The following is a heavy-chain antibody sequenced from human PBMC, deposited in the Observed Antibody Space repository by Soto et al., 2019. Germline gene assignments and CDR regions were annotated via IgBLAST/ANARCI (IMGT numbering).Heavy chain of an antibody. CDR3: ARGIFGSGTANDY. CDR2: INDDGSAT. Sequence: VQLVESGGGLVQPGGSLRLSCAASEFTFSGSWMHWVRQAPGKGLIWVSRINDDGSATSYADFVKGRFTISRDNAKDTLFLQMNGLRAEHTAVYYCARGIFGSGTANDYWGQGTLVTVSS. D-gene: IGHD3-10*01. CDR1: EFTFSGSW. V-gene: IGHV3-74*01. J-gene: IGHJ4*02.